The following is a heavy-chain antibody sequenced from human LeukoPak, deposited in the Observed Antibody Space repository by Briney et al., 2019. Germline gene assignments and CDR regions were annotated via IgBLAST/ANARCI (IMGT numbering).Heavy chain of an antibody. D-gene: IGHD2-21*02. CDR1: GFTFSSYA. J-gene: IGHJ6*03. CDR3: AKAYCGGDCYSDYYYYMDV. CDR2: ISGSGGST. V-gene: IGHV3-23*01. Sequence: GGSLRLSCAASGFTFSSYAMSWVRQPPGKGLEWVSAISGSGGSTYYADSVKGRFTISRDNSKNTLYLQMNSLRAEDTAVYYCAKAYCGGDCYSDYYYYMDVWGKGTTVTVSS.